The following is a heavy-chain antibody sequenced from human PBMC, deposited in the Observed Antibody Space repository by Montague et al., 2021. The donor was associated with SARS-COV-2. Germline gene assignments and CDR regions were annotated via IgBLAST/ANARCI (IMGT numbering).Heavy chain of an antibody. CDR1: GGSISSSSYY. CDR2: IYYSGST. D-gene: IGHD3-10*01. Sequence: SETLSLTCTVSGGSISSSSYYWGWIRQPPGKGLEWIGSIYYSGSTYYNPSLKSRVTISVDTSKNQFSLKLSSVTAADTAVYYCAKLLWFRGGFDYWARAPWSPSPQ. CDR3: AKLLWFRGGFDY. J-gene: IGHJ4*02. V-gene: IGHV4-39*07.